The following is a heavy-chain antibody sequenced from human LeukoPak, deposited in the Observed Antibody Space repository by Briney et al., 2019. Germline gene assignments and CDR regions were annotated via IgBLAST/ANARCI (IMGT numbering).Heavy chain of an antibody. Sequence: PSETLSLTCAVYGGSFSGYYWSWIRQPPGKGLEWIGEINHSGSTNYNPSLKSRVTISVDTSKNQFSLKLSSVTAADTAAYYCASSDYYDSSGYGISWGQGTLVTVSS. V-gene: IGHV4-34*01. CDR1: GGSFSGYY. CDR2: INHSGST. J-gene: IGHJ4*02. CDR3: ASSDYYDSSGYGIS. D-gene: IGHD3-22*01.